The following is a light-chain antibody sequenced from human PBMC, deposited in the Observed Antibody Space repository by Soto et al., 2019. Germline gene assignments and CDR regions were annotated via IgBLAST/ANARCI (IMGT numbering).Light chain of an antibody. CDR3: HKYNSAPWT. CDR2: GAS. CDR1: QGINNY. J-gene: IGKJ3*01. V-gene: IGKV1-27*01. Sequence: DIQMTQSPSSLSASVGDRITITCRASQGINNYLAWYQQKPGKVPKLLIYGASILQSGVPSRFSGSGSGTVFTLTISSLQPEDVATYYCHKYNSAPWTFGPGTKVDVK.